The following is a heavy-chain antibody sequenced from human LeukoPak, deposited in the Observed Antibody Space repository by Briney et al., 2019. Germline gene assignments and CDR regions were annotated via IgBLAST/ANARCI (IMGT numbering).Heavy chain of an antibody. V-gene: IGHV1-69*04. CDR3: ARGTYYYGSGSSFDY. J-gene: IGHJ4*02. CDR1: GYTFTSYD. Sequence: SVKVSCKASGYTFTSYDINWVRQATGQGLEWMGRIIPILGIANYAQKFQSRVTITADKSTSTAYMELSSLRSEDTAVYYCARGTYYYGSGSSFDYWGQGTLVTVSS. CDR2: IIPILGIA. D-gene: IGHD3-10*01.